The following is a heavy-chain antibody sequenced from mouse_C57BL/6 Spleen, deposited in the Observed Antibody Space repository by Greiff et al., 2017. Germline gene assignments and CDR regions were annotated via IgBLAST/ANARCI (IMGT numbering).Heavy chain of an antibody. CDR3: TRRGLYDGCYVPFYAMDY. D-gene: IGHD2-3*01. CDR2: IYPGNSDT. J-gene: IGHJ4*01. V-gene: IGHV1-5*01. Sequence: EVQLQQSGTVLARPGASVKMSCKTSGYTFTSYWMHWVKQRPGQGLEWIGAIYPGNSDTSYNQKFKGKAKLTAVTSASTAYMELSSLTNEDSAVYYCTRRGLYDGCYVPFYAMDYWGQGTSVTVSS. CDR1: GYTFTSYW.